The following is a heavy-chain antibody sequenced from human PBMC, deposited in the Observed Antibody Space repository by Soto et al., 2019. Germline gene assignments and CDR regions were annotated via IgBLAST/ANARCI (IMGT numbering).Heavy chain of an antibody. CDR2: INSDGSST. CDR3: ARDRWGGGRDMDA. Sequence: EVQLVESGGGLVQPGGSLRLSCAASGFTFSTYWIHWVRQAPGKGLVWVSRINSDGSSTNYADSVKGRFTISRDNAKDTLFLQMNSLRAEETAVYYCARDRWGGGRDMDAWGQGTTVTVSS. J-gene: IGHJ6*02. V-gene: IGHV3-74*01. CDR1: GFTFSTYW. D-gene: IGHD3-10*01.